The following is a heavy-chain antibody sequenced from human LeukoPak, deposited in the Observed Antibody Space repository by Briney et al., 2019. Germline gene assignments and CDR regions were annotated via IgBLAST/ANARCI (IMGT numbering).Heavy chain of an antibody. V-gene: IGHV3-64*02. CDR1: GFTFSSYA. D-gene: IGHD1-26*01. J-gene: IGHJ3*02. Sequence: GGSLRLSCAASGFTFSSYAMHWVRQAPGKGLEYVSAISSNGGSTYYADSVKGRLTISRDNSKNTLYLQMGSLRAEDMAVYYCARGGGNAFDIWGQGTMVTVSS. CDR2: ISSNGGST. CDR3: ARGGGNAFDI.